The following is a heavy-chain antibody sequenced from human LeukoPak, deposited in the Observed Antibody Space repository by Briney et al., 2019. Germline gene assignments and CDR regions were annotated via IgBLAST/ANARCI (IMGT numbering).Heavy chain of an antibody. CDR1: GFTFSDYY. CDR2: ITSSGSNI. CDR3: ARGGWSYFDY. J-gene: IGHJ4*02. Sequence: GGSLRLSCAASGFTFSDYYMNWIRQAPGKGLEWISFITSSGSNIYYADSVKGRFTMSRDTTKNSLYLQMNSLRAEDTAVYYCARGGWSYFDYWGQGTLVTVSS. D-gene: IGHD6-19*01. V-gene: IGHV3-11*04.